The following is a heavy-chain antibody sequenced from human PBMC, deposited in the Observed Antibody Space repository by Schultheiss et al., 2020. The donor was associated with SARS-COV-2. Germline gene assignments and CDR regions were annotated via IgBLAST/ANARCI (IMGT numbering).Heavy chain of an antibody. CDR1: GFTFSSYE. CDR2: IWFDGTNK. J-gene: IGHJ4*02. CDR3: AREAQQLAYFDY. D-gene: IGHD6-6*01. Sequence: GGSLRLSCAASGFTFSSYEMNWVRQAPGKGLEWVAAIWFDGTNKYYADSVKGRFTISRDNSKNTLYLQMNSLRAEDTAVYYCAREAQQLAYFDYWGQGTLVTVSS. V-gene: IGHV3-33*08.